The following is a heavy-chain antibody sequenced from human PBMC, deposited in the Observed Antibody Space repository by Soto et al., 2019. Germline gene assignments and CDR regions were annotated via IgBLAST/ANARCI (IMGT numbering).Heavy chain of an antibody. J-gene: IGHJ6*02. Sequence: EVQLVESGGGLVKPGGSLRLSCAASGFTFSNAWMNWVRQAPGKGLEWVGRIKSKTDGGTTDYAAPVKGRFTISRDDSKNTLYLQMNSLKTEDTAVYYCTTVNSSSWFYYYYYGMDVWGQGTTVTVSS. CDR1: GFTFSNAW. CDR3: TTVNSSSWFYYYYYGMDV. D-gene: IGHD6-13*01. CDR2: IKSKTDGGTT. V-gene: IGHV3-15*07.